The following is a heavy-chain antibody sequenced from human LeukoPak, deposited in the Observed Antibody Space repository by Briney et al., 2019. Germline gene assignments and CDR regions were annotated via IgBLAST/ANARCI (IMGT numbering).Heavy chain of an antibody. J-gene: IGHJ4*02. CDR1: RFTFSSYS. Sequence: GGSLRLSCAASRFTFSSYSMNWVRQAPGMGLEWASYISSSSSTIYYADSVKGRFTISRDNAKNSLYLQMNSLRDEDTAVYYCARALYDILTGYYIDYWGQGTLVTVSS. CDR3: ARALYDILTGYYIDY. D-gene: IGHD3-9*01. CDR2: ISSSSSTI. V-gene: IGHV3-48*02.